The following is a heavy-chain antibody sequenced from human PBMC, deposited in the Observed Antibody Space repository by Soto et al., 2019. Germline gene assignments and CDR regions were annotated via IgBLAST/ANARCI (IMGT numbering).Heavy chain of an antibody. Sequence: QVQLEQSGAEVKKPGSSVKVSCKASGGTFSTSAISWVRQAPGQGLEWMGGIMPIFRKADYAQKFQGRVTITADESTRTAYMELSGLRSDDTAVYYCARDKDRQQLGGNYYYILDVWGQGTTVTVSS. V-gene: IGHV1-69*12. D-gene: IGHD1-1*01. CDR1: GGTFSTSA. CDR3: ARDKDRQQLGGNYYYILDV. J-gene: IGHJ6*02. CDR2: IMPIFRKA.